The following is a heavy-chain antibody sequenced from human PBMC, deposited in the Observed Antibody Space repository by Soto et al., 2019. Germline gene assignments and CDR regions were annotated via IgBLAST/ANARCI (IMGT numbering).Heavy chain of an antibody. Sequence: GESLKISCKGSGYSFTSYWIGWVRQMPGKGLEWMGIIYPGDSDTRYSPSFQGQVTISADKSISTAYLQWSSLKASDTAMYYCARVRSRTIFGVVTHYYYYGMDVWGQGTTVTVSS. J-gene: IGHJ6*02. CDR1: GYSFTSYW. V-gene: IGHV5-51*01. CDR2: IYPGDSDT. CDR3: ARVRSRTIFGVVTHYYYYGMDV. D-gene: IGHD3-3*01.